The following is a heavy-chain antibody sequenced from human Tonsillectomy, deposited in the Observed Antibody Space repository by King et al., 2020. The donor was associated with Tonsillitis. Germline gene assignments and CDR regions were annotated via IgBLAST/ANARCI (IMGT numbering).Heavy chain of an antibody. CDR2: IKQDGSEK. J-gene: IGHJ4*02. CDR3: ARDGRGYGSGSYWVDS. V-gene: IGHV3-7*01. CDR1: GFTFSSFW. Sequence: QLVQSGGNLVQPGGSLRLSCAASGFTFSSFWMSWVRQAPGKGLEWVAYIKQDGSEKDYSDSVKGRFTISRDNAKNSLYLQMNSLRAADTAVYYCARDGRGYGSGSYWVDSWGQGTLVTVAS. D-gene: IGHD3-10*01.